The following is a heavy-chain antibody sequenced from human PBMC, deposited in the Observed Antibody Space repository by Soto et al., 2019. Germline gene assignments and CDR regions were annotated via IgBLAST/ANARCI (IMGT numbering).Heavy chain of an antibody. V-gene: IGHV1-69*13. CDR2: IIPIFGTA. Sequence: SVKVSCKASGGTFSSYAISWVRQAPGQGLEWMGGIIPIFGTANYAQKFQGRVTITADESTSTAYMELSSLRSEDTAVYYCARDRRQWLVSGGMDVWGQGTTVTVSS. J-gene: IGHJ6*02. D-gene: IGHD6-19*01. CDR1: GGTFSSYA. CDR3: ARDRRQWLVSGGMDV.